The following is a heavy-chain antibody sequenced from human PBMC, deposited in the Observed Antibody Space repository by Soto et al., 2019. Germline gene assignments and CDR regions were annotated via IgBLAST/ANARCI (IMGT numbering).Heavy chain of an antibody. Sequence: AASVKVSCKASGYTFTSYGISCVRQAPGQGLEWMGWISAYNGNTNYAQKLQGRVTMTTDTSTSTAYMELRSLRSDDTAVYYCARAYSGITFDIWGQGTMVTVSS. J-gene: IGHJ3*02. D-gene: IGHD6-13*01. CDR3: ARAYSGITFDI. CDR2: ISAYNGNT. V-gene: IGHV1-18*01. CDR1: GYTFTSYG.